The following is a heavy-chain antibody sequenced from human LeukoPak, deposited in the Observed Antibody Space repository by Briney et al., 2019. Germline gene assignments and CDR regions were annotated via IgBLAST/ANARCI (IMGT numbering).Heavy chain of an antibody. D-gene: IGHD1-26*01. J-gene: IGHJ5*02. CDR3: ARGGGSSNWFDP. CDR2: ISYSGST. CDR1: GASISNYY. Sequence: SETLSLTCAVSGASISNYYWGWIRQPPAKALESTGYISYSGSTNYSPSLQSRVTISVDTSKNQFSLKMSSVTAADTAVYYCARGGGSSNWFDPWGQGILVTVSS. V-gene: IGHV4-59*01.